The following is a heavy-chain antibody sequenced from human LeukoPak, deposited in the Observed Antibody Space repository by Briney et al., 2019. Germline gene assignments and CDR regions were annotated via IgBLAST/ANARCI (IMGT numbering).Heavy chain of an antibody. CDR3: AKSKGCSGGRCYAPLDY. Sequence: GGSLRLSCAASGFTFSSYAKSWVRQAPGKGLEWVSGISGSGGSTYYADSVKGRFTISRDNSKNTLYLQMNSLRAEDTAVYYCAKSKGCSGGRCYAPLDYWGQGTLVTVSS. D-gene: IGHD2-15*01. J-gene: IGHJ4*02. V-gene: IGHV3-23*01. CDR1: GFTFSSYA. CDR2: ISGSGGST.